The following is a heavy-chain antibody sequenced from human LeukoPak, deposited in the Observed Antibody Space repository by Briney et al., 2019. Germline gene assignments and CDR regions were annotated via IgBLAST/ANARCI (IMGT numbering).Heavy chain of an antibody. Sequence: GGSLRLPCAASGFTFSNYWMHWVRQAPGKGLVWVSRINSDGINTSYADSVKGRFTISRDNAKNTLNLQMNSLRAKDTAVYYCARDLGQYYDTSDNWFDPWGQGTLVTVSS. V-gene: IGHV3-74*01. J-gene: IGHJ5*02. D-gene: IGHD3-22*01. CDR1: GFTFSNYW. CDR2: INSDGINT. CDR3: ARDLGQYYDTSDNWFDP.